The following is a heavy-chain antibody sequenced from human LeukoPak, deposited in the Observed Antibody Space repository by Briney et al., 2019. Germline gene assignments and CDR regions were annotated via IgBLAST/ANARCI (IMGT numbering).Heavy chain of an antibody. Sequence: SVKVSCKASGGTFSSYAISWVRQAPGQGLEWMGRIIPIFGTANYAQKFQGRVTITTDESTSTAYMELSSLRSEDTAVYYCARAKWVAVAGFNFDYWGQGTLATVSS. V-gene: IGHV1-69*05. CDR3: ARAKWVAVAGFNFDY. CDR2: IIPIFGTA. CDR1: GGTFSSYA. D-gene: IGHD6-19*01. J-gene: IGHJ4*02.